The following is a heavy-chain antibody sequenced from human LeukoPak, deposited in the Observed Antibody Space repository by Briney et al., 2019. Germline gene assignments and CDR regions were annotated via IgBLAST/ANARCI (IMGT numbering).Heavy chain of an antibody. Sequence: PAGSLRLSCAASGFTFSSYAMTWLRQAPGKGLEWISAINGGAYSTSYADSVKGRFTISRDNSKNTLYLQMNSLRAEDTAVYYCARNSSGFKLGDAFDIWGQGTLVTVSS. CDR2: INGGAYST. CDR3: ARNSSGFKLGDAFDI. CDR1: GFTFSSYA. J-gene: IGHJ3*02. V-gene: IGHV3-23*01. D-gene: IGHD3-22*01.